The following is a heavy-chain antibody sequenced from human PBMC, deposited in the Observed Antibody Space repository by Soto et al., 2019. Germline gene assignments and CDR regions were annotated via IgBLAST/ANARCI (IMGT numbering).Heavy chain of an antibody. CDR1: GGTFSSYA. D-gene: IGHD3-22*01. V-gene: IGHV1-69*01. CDR3: ARLQRSYYYDSSGYYWDY. J-gene: IGHJ4*02. Sequence: QVQLVQSGAEVKKPGSSVKVSCKASGGTFSSYAISWVRQAPGQGLEWMGGIIPIFGTANYAQKFQGRVTITTDEPPRTTYMELSSLRSEATAVYYCARLQRSYYYDSSGYYWDYWGQGTLVTVSS. CDR2: IIPIFGTA.